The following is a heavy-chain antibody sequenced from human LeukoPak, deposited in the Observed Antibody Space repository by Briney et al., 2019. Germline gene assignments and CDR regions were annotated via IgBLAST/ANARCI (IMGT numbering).Heavy chain of an antibody. V-gene: IGHV1-69*04. J-gene: IGHJ6*02. CDR3: ARDRATRDGYNQAFYGMDV. Sequence: GSSVKVSCKASGGTFSSYAISWVRQAPGQGLEWMGRIIPIFGIANYAQKFQGRVTITADKSTSTAYMELSNLRSEDTAVYYCARDRATRDGYNQAFYGMDVWGQGTTVTVSS. CDR1: GGTFSSYA. CDR2: IIPIFGIA. D-gene: IGHD5-24*01.